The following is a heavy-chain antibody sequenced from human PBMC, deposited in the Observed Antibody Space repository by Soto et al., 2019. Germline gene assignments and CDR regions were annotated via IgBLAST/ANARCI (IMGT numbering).Heavy chain of an antibody. D-gene: IGHD3-16*01. V-gene: IGHV1-69*02. CDR1: GGTFSSYT. CDR3: ARSRGFATRFASFDL. Sequence: QVQLVQSGAEFKKPGSSVKLSCRASGGTFSSYTLNWVRQAPGQGLQWMGKIVHLVDIANYDQKLQGRVTITADKSTNTVSMELNSLISEDTAVYYCARSRGFATRFASFDLWGPGTRVTVSS. CDR2: IVHLVDIA. J-gene: IGHJ4*02.